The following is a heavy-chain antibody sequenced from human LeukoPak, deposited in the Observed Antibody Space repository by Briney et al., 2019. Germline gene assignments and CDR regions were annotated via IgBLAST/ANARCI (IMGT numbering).Heavy chain of an antibody. CDR2: IIPIFGTA. CDR3: ARDGHIADDTAMVNDLGY. V-gene: IGHV1-69*05. D-gene: IGHD5-18*01. Sequence: ASVKVSCKASGGTFSSYAISWVRQAPGQGLEWMGGIIPIFGTANYAQKFQGRVTITTDESTSTAYMELSSLRSEDTAVYYCARDGHIADDTAMVNDLGYWGQGTLVTVSS. CDR1: GGTFSSYA. J-gene: IGHJ4*02.